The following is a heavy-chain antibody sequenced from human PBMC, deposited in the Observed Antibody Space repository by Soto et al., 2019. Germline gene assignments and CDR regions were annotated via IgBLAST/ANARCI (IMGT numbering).Heavy chain of an antibody. Sequence: ASVKVSCKASGYTFTSYYMHWVRQAPGQGLEWMGIINPSGGSTSYAQKFQGRVTMTRDTSTSTVYMELSSLRSEDMAVYYCARDRTPTVVTPRSWFDPWGQGTLVTVSS. CDR2: INPSGGST. CDR3: ARDRTPTVVTPRSWFDP. V-gene: IGHV1-46*01. D-gene: IGHD4-17*01. J-gene: IGHJ5*02. CDR1: GYTFTSYY.